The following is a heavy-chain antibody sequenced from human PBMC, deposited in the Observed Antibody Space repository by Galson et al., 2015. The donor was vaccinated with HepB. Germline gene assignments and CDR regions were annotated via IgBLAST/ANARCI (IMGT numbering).Heavy chain of an antibody. Sequence: SVKVSCKASGYTFTGYYMHWVRQAPGQGLEWMGRINPNSGGTNYAQKFQGRVTMTRDTSISTAYMELSRLRSDDTAVYYCARWLRSSLYYFDYWGQGTLVTVSS. CDR2: INPNSGGT. CDR1: GYTFTGYY. J-gene: IGHJ4*02. V-gene: IGHV1-2*06. CDR3: ARWLRSSLYYFDY. D-gene: IGHD5-12*01.